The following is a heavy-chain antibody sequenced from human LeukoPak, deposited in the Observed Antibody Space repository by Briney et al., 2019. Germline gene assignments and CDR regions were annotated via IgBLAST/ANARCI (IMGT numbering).Heavy chain of an antibody. Sequence: GRSLRLSCAASGFTFSSYAMHWIRQAPGKGLEWVAVISYDGSNKYYADSVKGRFTISRDNSKNTLYLQMNSLRAEDTAVYYCASSYDSSGPVRFDPWSQGTLVTVFS. CDR3: ASSYDSSGPVRFDP. D-gene: IGHD3-22*01. J-gene: IGHJ5*02. CDR2: ISYDGSNK. V-gene: IGHV3-30-3*02. CDR1: GFTFSSYA.